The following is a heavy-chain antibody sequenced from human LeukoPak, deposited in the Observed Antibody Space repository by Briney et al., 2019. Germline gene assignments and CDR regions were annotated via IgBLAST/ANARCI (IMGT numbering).Heavy chain of an antibody. Sequence: SETLSLTCTVSGGSISTSSYYWGWVRQPPGKGLEWIGNIFYSGSTYYSPSLKSRVTISLDTSRNQFSLKLSSVTAADTAVYYCARKTAGGGDYLYWGQGTLVTVSS. D-gene: IGHD4-17*01. V-gene: IGHV4-39*07. CDR2: IFYSGST. J-gene: IGHJ4*02. CDR1: GGSISTSSYY. CDR3: ARKTAGGGDYLY.